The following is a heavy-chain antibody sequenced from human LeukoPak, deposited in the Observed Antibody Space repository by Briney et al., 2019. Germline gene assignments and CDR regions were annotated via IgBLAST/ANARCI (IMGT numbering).Heavy chain of an antibody. CDR2: ISSSGSTI. CDR3: ARVRGLASESDY. V-gene: IGHV3-11*04. CDR1: GFTFSDYY. Sequence: GSLRLSCAASGFTFSDYYMSWIRQAPGKGLEWISYISSSGSTIYYADSVKGRFTISRDNTKNSLYLQMNGLRAEDTAVYYCARVRGLASESDYWGQGTLVTVSS. D-gene: IGHD3-16*01. J-gene: IGHJ4*02.